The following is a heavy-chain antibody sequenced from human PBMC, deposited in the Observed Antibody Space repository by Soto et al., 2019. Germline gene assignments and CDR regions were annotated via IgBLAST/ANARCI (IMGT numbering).Heavy chain of an antibody. J-gene: IGHJ2*01. CDR2: IVVGSDNT. CDR1: GFTFTRSV. CDR3: AAAYF. V-gene: IGHV1-58*01. Sequence: QMQLVQSGPEVKKTGTSVKVSCKASGFTFTRSVVQWVRQARGQRLEWIGWIVVGSDNTKYAQEFQERVTITRDMSTSTANMEMSSMRSEVTAVYYCAAAYF.